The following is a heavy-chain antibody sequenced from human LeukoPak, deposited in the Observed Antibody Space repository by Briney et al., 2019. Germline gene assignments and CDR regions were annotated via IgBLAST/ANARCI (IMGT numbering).Heavy chain of an antibody. D-gene: IGHD6-13*01. J-gene: IGHJ4*02. CDR3: ARTGSIAAAGNYFDY. CDR1: GGSISSGDYY. CDR2: IYYSGST. Sequence: PSQTLSLTCTVSGGSISSGDYYWSWIRQPPGKGLEWIGYIYYSGSTYYNPSLKSRVTISVDTSKNQFSLKVSSVTAADTAVYYCARTGSIAAAGNYFDYWGQGTLVTVSS. V-gene: IGHV4-30-4*01.